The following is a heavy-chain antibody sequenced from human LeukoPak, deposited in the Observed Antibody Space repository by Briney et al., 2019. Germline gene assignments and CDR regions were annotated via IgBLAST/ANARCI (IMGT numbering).Heavy chain of an antibody. J-gene: IGHJ6*02. CDR2: ISYDGSNK. CDR1: GFTFSSYA. Sequence: GGSLRLSCAASGFTFSSYAMHWVRQAPGKGLEWVAVISYDGSNKYYADSVKGRFTISRDNSKNTLYLQMNSLRAEDTAVYYCTRAYYYGMDVWGQGTTVTVSS. V-gene: IGHV3-30*04. CDR3: TRAYYYGMDV.